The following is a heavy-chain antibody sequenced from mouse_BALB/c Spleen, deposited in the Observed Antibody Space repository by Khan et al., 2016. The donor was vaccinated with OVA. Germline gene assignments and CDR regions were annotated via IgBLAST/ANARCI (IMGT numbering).Heavy chain of an antibody. D-gene: IGHD1-1*01. CDR3: VASILFYSSIDY. J-gene: IGHJ4*01. CDR2: INPSTGYT. CDR1: GYTFTNYW. V-gene: IGHV1-7*01. Sequence: QVQLQQSGAELAKPGASVKMSCKATGYTFTNYWMHWVKQRPGQGLEWIGYINPSTGYTEYNQKFKDKATLTTDKSSSTAYMQLSSLTSEDSAVXSCVASILFYSSIDYWGQGTSVTVSS.